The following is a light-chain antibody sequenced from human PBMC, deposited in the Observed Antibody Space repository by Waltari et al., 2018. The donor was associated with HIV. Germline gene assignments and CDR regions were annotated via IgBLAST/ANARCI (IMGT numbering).Light chain of an antibody. Sequence: YELTQSPSVSVSPGQTATINCFGDALPKQFAYWYQHKPGPAPVLLISKDKERPSGIPDRFSGSGSGTTVTLTISGVRAEDESDYYCQSTDITGTYAVFGPGTKVTVL. V-gene: IGLV3-25*03. CDR3: QSTDITGTYAV. CDR1: ALPKQF. CDR2: KDK. J-gene: IGLJ1*01.